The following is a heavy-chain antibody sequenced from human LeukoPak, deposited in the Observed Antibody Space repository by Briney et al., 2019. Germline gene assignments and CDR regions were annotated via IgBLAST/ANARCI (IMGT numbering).Heavy chain of an antibody. Sequence: PSETLSLTCAVYGGSFSGYYWSWIRQPPGKGLEWIGVINHSGSTNYNPSLKSRVTISVDTSKNQFSLKLSSVTAADTAVYYCARGRALRFWGRHYYYYMDVRGKGTTVTVSS. V-gene: IGHV4-34*01. CDR2: INHSGST. CDR3: ARGRALRFWGRHYYYYMDV. J-gene: IGHJ6*03. CDR1: GGSFSGYY. D-gene: IGHD3-3*01.